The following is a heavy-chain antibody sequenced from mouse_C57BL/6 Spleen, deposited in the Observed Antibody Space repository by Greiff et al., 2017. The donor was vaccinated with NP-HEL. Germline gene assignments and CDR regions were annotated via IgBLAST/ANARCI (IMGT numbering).Heavy chain of an antibody. D-gene: IGHD2-5*01. Sequence: VQLQQSGPELVKPGASVKISCKASGYAFSSSWMNWVKQRPGKGLEWIGRIYPGDGDTNYNGKFKGKATLTADKSSSTAYMQLSSLTSEDSAVYFCAKEAYSNYWYFDVWGTGTTVTVSS. CDR3: AKEAYSNYWYFDV. CDR2: IYPGDGDT. CDR1: GYAFSSSW. V-gene: IGHV1-82*01. J-gene: IGHJ1*03.